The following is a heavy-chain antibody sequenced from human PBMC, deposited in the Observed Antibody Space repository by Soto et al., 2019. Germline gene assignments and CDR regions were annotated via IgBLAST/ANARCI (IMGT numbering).Heavy chain of an antibody. J-gene: IGHJ4*02. CDR2: IYYSGST. CDR1: GGSISSDGYY. Sequence: QVQMQASGPGLVKPSQTLSLTCTVSGGSISSDGYYWNWIRQPPGEGLEWIGYIYYSGSTYYNPPIKSRATISVETSKNQFSLKLSSVTAADTAVYYCARDQVYYSDYWGQGTLVNVSS. CDR3: ARDQVYYSDY. V-gene: IGHV4-31*03.